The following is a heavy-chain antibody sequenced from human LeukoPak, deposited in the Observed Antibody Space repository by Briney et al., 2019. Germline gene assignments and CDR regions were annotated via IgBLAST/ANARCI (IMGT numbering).Heavy chain of an antibody. D-gene: IGHD1-26*01. J-gene: IGHJ4*02. CDR2: IGASGGST. CDR1: GFTFNTYA. CDR3: AKDQSHTGSYCPSDY. V-gene: IGHV3-23*01. Sequence: PGGSLRLSCAASGFTFNTYAMTWVRQAPGKGLEWVSAIGASGGSTYYADSVKGRFTISRDNSKNTLYLQMNSLRGEDTAVYYCAKDQSHTGSYCPSDYWGQGALVTVSS.